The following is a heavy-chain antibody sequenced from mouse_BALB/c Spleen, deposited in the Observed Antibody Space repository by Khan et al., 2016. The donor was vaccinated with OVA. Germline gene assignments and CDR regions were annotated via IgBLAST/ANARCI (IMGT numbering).Heavy chain of an antibody. CDR1: GFTFSNYA. CDR2: ISIGGAT. D-gene: IGHD1-1*02. J-gene: IGHJ3*01. CDR3: ARDYWFTY. V-gene: IGHV5-6-5*01. Sequence: EVELVESGGDLVKPGGSLKLSCAASGFTFSNYAMSWVRQTPEKRLEWVASISIGGATYYPDRVKGRFTLSRDNARNILYLQMNSVRSEDTAMFYCARDYWFTYGVQGTLVTVSA.